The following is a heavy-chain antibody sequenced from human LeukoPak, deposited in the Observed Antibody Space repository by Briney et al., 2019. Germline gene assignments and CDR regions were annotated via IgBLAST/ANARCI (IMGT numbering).Heavy chain of an antibody. D-gene: IGHD6-13*01. CDR1: GFTFDAYA. CDR2: ISWNSGSI. CDR3: AKDLRSSSWDAFDI. V-gene: IGHV3-9*03. J-gene: IGHJ3*02. Sequence: GRSLRLSCAASGFTFDAYAMHWVRQAPGKGLEWVSGISWNSGSIGYADSVKGRFTISRDNAKNSLYLQMNSLRAEDMALYYCAKDLRSSSWDAFDIWGQGTMVTVSS.